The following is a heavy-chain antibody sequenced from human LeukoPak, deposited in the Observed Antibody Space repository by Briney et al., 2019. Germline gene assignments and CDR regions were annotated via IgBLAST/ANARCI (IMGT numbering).Heavy chain of an antibody. V-gene: IGHV3-23*01. J-gene: IGHJ4*02. D-gene: IGHD5-24*01. CDR2: ISGSASST. CDR3: AKLRSAMATIMGDFDY. CDR1: GFTFSSYG. Sequence: GGSLRLSCAASGFTFSSYGMTWVRQAPGKGLEWVAGISGSASSTYYADSVKGRFTISRDNSKNTLYLQMNSLRAEDTAVYYCAKLRSAMATIMGDFDYWGQGTLVTVSS.